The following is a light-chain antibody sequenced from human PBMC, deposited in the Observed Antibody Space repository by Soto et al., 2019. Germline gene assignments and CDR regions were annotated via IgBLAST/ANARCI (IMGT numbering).Light chain of an antibody. V-gene: IGLV2-14*01. CDR1: SSDFGGYNS. J-gene: IGLJ2*01. Sequence: QSALTQPASVSGSPGQSITISCTGTSSDFGGYNSVSWYQQHPGKTPKLMIYEVSNRPSGVSNRFSGSKSGNTASLTISCLQAEDEADYYCSSYTTSSHVVFGGGTKLTVL. CDR2: EVS. CDR3: SSYTTSSHVV.